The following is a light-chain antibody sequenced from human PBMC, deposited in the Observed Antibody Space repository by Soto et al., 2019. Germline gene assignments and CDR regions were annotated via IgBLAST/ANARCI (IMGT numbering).Light chain of an antibody. CDR2: SDN. J-gene: IGLJ2*01. CDR3: AAWDASLNGVL. V-gene: IGLV1-44*01. Sequence: QSVLTRPPSTSGTPGQRVTISCSGSTSNIGGNTVNWYQQLPGTAPKLLIHSDNQRPSGVPDRFSGSKSGTSASLAISGLQSEDEADYYCAAWDASLNGVLFGGGTKLTVL. CDR1: TSNIGGNT.